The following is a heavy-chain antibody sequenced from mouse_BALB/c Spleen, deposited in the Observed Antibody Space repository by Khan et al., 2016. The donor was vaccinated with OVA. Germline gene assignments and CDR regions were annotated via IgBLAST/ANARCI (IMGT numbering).Heavy chain of an antibody. D-gene: IGHD1-1*01. CDR3: ARSDYFGSRLWYLDV. Sequence: EVQLQESGPGLVKPSQSLSLTCTVTGYSITSDYAWNWIRQFPGNKLEWMGYISYSGSTTYNPSLKSRISITRDTSKNQFFLQLNSVTAEDTATYYCARSDYFGSRLWYLDVWGAGTTVTVSS. V-gene: IGHV3-2*02. CDR1: GYSITSDYA. CDR2: ISYSGST. J-gene: IGHJ1*01.